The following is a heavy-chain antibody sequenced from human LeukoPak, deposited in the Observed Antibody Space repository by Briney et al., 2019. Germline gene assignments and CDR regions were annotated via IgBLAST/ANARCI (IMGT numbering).Heavy chain of an antibody. J-gene: IGHJ3*02. CDR1: GDSISSYY. V-gene: IGHV4-59*01. CDR2: IYYSGST. CDR3: ARAYYDSSGRSAFDI. D-gene: IGHD3-22*01. Sequence: PSETLSLTCTVSGDSISSYYWSWIRQPPGKGLEWIGYIYYSGSTNYNPSLKSRVTISVDTSKNQFSLKLSSVTAADTAVYYCARAYYDSSGRSAFDIWGQGTMVTVSS.